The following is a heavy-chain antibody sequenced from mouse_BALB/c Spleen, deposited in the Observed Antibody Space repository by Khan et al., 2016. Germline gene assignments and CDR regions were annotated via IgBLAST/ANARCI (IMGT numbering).Heavy chain of an antibody. J-gene: IGHJ3*01. CDR3: ATGRIRGWFAY. CDR1: GYTFTNYW. CDR2: INPNTAYT. D-gene: IGHD2-4*01. Sequence: QVQLQQSGAELAKPGASVKMSCRASGYTFTNYWMHWVRQRPGQGLEWIGYINPNTAYTEYNQKFKDKATLTADQSSSTAYMQLRSLTSEDSAVYYCATGRIRGWFAYWGQGTLVTVSA. V-gene: IGHV1-7*01.